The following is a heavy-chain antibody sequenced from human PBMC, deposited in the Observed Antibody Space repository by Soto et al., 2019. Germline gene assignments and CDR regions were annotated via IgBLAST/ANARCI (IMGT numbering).Heavy chain of an antibody. CDR3: ARGLRGSGSYPKYYYYYMDV. D-gene: IGHD3-10*01. CDR2: INHSGST. J-gene: IGHJ6*03. Sequence: QVQLQQWGAGLLKPSETLSLTCAVYGGSFSGYYWSWIRQLPGKGLEWIGEINHSGSTNYNPSLKSRVTISVDTSKNQFSLKLSSVTAADTAVYYCARGLRGSGSYPKYYYYYMDVWGKGTTVTVSS. CDR1: GGSFSGYY. V-gene: IGHV4-34*01.